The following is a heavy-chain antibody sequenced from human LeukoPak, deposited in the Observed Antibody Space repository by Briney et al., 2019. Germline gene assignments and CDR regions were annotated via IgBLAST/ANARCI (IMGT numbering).Heavy chain of an antibody. V-gene: IGHV1-2*02. CDR3: ARDLGFDTAYVSDY. Sequence: ASVKVSCKASGYTFTGYYMHWVRQAPGQGLEWMGWINPNSGGTNYAQKFQGRVTMTRDTSISTAYMELSRLRSDDTAVYYCARDLGFDTAYVSDYWGQGTLVTVSS. J-gene: IGHJ4*02. D-gene: IGHD5-18*01. CDR1: GYTFTGYY. CDR2: INPNSGGT.